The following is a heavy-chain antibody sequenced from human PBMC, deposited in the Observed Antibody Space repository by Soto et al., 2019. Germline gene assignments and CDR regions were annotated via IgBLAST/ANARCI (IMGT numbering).Heavy chain of an antibody. Sequence: EVQLVESGGGLIQPGGSLRLSCAVSGFSVSNNYMTWVRQAPGKGPEWVSVIYGGGSTFYADSVQGRFTISRDTSQNTLYLQMNSLRVEDTAVYFCVRQHSGSLDYCGQGTLVTVSS. CDR2: IYGGGST. CDR3: VRQHSGSLDY. J-gene: IGHJ4*02. V-gene: IGHV3-53*01. D-gene: IGHD1-26*01. CDR1: GFSVSNNY.